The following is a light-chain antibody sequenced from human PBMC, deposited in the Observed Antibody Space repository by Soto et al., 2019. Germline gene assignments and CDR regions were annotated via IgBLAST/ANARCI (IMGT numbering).Light chain of an antibody. V-gene: IGKV3-11*01. CDR2: DAS. J-gene: IGKJ1*01. Sequence: EIVLSQSPAILSLSPGERATLSCRASQSVSSYLAWYQQKPGQAPRLLIYDASNRATGIPTRFSGSGSGTEFTLTISSLQSEDLAVYYCQQYNKWPWTFGQGTKVEI. CDR1: QSVSSY. CDR3: QQYNKWPWT.